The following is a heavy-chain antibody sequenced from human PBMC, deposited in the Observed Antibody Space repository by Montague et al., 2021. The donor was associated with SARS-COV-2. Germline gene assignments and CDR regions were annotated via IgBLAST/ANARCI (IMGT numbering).Heavy chain of an antibody. D-gene: IGHD3-10*01. J-gene: IGHJ6*02. V-gene: IGHV4-34*01. CDR1: GGSFSGYY. Sequence: SETLSLTCAVYGGSFSGYYWTWIRQSPRKGLEWIGEINHSGSTNYNPSLKSRVTISVDTSKNQFSLKLSSVTAADTAVYYCSCGEINTRGLIYYYGMDAWGQGTTVTVSS. CDR2: INHSGST. CDR3: SCGEINTRGLIYYYGMDA.